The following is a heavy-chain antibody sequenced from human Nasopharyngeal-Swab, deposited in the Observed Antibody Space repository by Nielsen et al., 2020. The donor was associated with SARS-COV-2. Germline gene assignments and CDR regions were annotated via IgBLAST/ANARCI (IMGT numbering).Heavy chain of an antibody. D-gene: IGHD3-3*01. CDR3: ARAIKIFGAVVGSFDP. CDR2: IYYIGTP. Sequence: SETLSLTCTVSGGSMNSNNYYWGWIRQPPEKGLGGMGSIYYIGTPYYNPSLKSRVTISLDTSKNQFSLKLNSLTAADTAVYFCARAIKIFGAVVGSFDPWGQGTLVTVSS. CDR1: GGSMNSNNYY. J-gene: IGHJ5*02. V-gene: IGHV4-39*07.